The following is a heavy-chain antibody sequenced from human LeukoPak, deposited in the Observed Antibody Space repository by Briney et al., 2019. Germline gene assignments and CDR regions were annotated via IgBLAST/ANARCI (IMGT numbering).Heavy chain of an antibody. V-gene: IGHV4-30-2*01. D-gene: IGHD4-17*01. CDR2: IYHSGST. J-gene: IGHJ5*02. CDR3: ARARNDYGDYEGPYWFDP. Sequence: PSETLSLTCAVSGGSISSGGYSWSWLRQPPGKGLEWIGYIYHSGSTYYNPSLKSRVTISVDRSKNQFSLKLSSVTAADTAVYYCARARNDYGDYEGPYWFDPWGQGTLVTVSS. CDR1: GGSISSGGYS.